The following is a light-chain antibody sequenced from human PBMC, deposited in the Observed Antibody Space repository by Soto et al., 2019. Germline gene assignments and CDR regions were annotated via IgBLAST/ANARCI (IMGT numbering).Light chain of an antibody. CDR3: SSYTSSSTVI. CDR1: SSDVGGYNY. Sequence: QSVLTQPASVSGSPGQSITISCTGTSSDVGGYNYVSWYQQHPGKAPKLMIYDVSNWPSGVSNRFSGSKSGNTASLTISGLQAEDEADYHCSSYTSSSTVIFGGGTKLTVL. CDR2: DVS. J-gene: IGLJ2*01. V-gene: IGLV2-14*01.